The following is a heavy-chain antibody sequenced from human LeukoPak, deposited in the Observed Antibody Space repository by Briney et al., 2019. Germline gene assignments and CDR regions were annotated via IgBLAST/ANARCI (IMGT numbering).Heavy chain of an antibody. D-gene: IGHD2-2*01. CDR2: IIPIFGTA. Sequence: SVKVSCKASGGTFSSYAISWVRQAPGQGLEWMGGIIPIFGTANYAQKFQGRVTITTDESTSTAYMELSSLRSEDTAVYYCARGSRYGSSTSCFDYWGQGTLVTVSS. J-gene: IGHJ4*02. V-gene: IGHV1-69*05. CDR1: GGTFSSYA. CDR3: ARGSRYGSSTSCFDY.